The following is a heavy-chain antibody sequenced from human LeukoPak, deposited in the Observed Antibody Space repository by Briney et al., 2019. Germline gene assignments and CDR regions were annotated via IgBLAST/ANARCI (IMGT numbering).Heavy chain of an antibody. CDR2: IKGRNAGGTT. Sequence: GGSLRLSCAASGFDFSDAWMTWVRQAPGKGPECIARIKGRNAGGTTDYAAPVKGRFTISRDDSKNTLYLDMNSLEVEDTAVYYCVTPPNWGQGTLVTVSS. CDR3: VTPPN. J-gene: IGHJ4*02. CDR1: GFDFSDAW. V-gene: IGHV3-15*01.